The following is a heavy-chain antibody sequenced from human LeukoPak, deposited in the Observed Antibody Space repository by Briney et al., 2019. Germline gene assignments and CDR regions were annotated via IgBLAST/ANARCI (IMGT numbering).Heavy chain of an antibody. V-gene: IGHV1-18*01. Sequence: ASVKVSCKASGYTFTSYGISWVRQAPGQGLEWMGWISAYNGNTNYAQKLQGRVTMTTDTSTSTAYMELRSLRSDDTAVYYCARPPYYYGSGSAHLDYWGQGTLVTVSS. D-gene: IGHD3-10*01. CDR3: ARPPYYYGSGSAHLDY. J-gene: IGHJ4*02. CDR2: ISAYNGNT. CDR1: GYTFTSYG.